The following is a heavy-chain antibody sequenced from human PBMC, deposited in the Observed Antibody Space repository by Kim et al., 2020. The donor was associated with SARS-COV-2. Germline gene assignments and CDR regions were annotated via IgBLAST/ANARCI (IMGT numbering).Heavy chain of an antibody. V-gene: IGHV3-21*01. CDR3: ARDPPIVATINYFDY. CDR1: GFTFSSYS. CDR2: ISSSSSYI. J-gene: IGHJ4*02. D-gene: IGHD5-12*01. Sequence: GGSLRLSCAASGFTFSSYSMNWVRQAPGKGLEWVSSISSSSSYIYYADSVKGRFTISRDNAKNSLYLQMNSLRAEDTAVYYCARDPPIVATINYFDYWGQGTLVTVSS.